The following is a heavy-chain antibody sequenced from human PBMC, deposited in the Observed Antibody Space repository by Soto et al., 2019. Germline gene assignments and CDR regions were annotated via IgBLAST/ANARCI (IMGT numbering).Heavy chain of an antibody. CDR1: GFTFSNYW. CDR3: ERDWFDA. V-gene: IGHV3-7*01. CDR2: MKKDGSQK. Sequence: GVSLRLSCVASGFTFSNYWMSWVRQSPGKGLEWVANMKKDGSQKYYVDSVKGRFTISRDNARNSLYLQMNSLRVEDTAVYYCERDWFDAWGQEKLVTVSA. J-gene: IGHJ5*02.